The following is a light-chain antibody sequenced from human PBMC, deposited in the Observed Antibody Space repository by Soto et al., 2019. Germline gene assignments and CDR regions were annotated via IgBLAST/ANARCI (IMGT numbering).Light chain of an antibody. Sequence: EIVLTQSPATLSLSPGERATLSCRASQSVSSYLAWYQQKPGQAPRLLIYDASNRATGIPARFSGSGSGTDFTLTISSLEPEDFAIYYCHQYGNSPLTFGPGTTVDF. J-gene: IGKJ3*01. CDR1: QSVSSY. CDR3: HQYGNSPLT. CDR2: DAS. V-gene: IGKV3-11*01.